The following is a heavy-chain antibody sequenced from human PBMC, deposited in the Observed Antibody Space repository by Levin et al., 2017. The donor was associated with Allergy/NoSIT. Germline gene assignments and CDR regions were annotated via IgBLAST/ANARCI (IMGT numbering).Heavy chain of an antibody. D-gene: IGHD3-10*01. CDR2: MYYSGST. J-gene: IGHJ5*02. Sequence: NSSETLSLTCTVSGGSISSSTNYWGWIRQPPGKGLEWIGSMYYSGSTYYNPSLKNRVTMSVDTFKNQFSLKLTSVTAADTAVYNCVRQNYYGSGSYYGWFDPWGQGTLVTVSS. CDR1: GGSISSSTNY. V-gene: IGHV4-39*01. CDR3: VRQNYYGSGSYYGWFDP.